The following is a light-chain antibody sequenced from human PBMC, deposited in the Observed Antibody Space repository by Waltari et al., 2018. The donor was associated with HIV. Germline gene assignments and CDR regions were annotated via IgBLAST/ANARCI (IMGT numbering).Light chain of an antibody. V-gene: IGKV1-6*01. CDR3: LQDYSWPYT. CDR2: GAS. CDR1: QGIGNE. Sequence: AIQMTQSPTSLSASVGDRVTITCLASQGIGNELSWYHHKPGMAPRVLIYGASISQTGVPARFSGSGSGAHVTLTISSLQAEDLATYYCLQDYSWPYTFGQGTKVEIK. J-gene: IGKJ2*01.